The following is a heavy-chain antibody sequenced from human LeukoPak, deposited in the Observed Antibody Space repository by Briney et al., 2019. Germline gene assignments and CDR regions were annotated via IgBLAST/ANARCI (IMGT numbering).Heavy chain of an antibody. CDR3: ARDGASGSSPMPDYSMDV. Sequence: PSETLSLTCTVSGGSISFYSWNWIRQPPGKELEWIGYIYYTGNTDYNPSLKSRVAISVDTSKSQFSLKLSSVTAADTAVYYCARDGASGSSPMPDYSMDVWGQGTTVTVSS. CDR2: IYYTGNT. D-gene: IGHD2-15*01. J-gene: IGHJ6*02. V-gene: IGHV4-59*01. CDR1: GGSISFYS.